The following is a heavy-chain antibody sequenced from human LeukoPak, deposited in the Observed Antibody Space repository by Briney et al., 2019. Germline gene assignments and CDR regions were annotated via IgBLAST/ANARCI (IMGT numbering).Heavy chain of an antibody. V-gene: IGHV3-23*01. Sequence: GGSLRLSCAASGFTVSNYAMGWVRQAPGKGLEWVSGISGSSGSTYYADSVKGRFTISRDNSKNTLYLQMNSLRAEDTAVYYCAKTLVLMVYAPFDYWGQGTLVTVSS. CDR3: AKTLVLMVYAPFDY. CDR2: ISGSSGST. CDR1: GFTVSNYA. J-gene: IGHJ4*02. D-gene: IGHD2-8*01.